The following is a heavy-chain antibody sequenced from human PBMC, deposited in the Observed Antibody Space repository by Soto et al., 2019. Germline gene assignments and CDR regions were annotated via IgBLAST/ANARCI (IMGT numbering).Heavy chain of an antibody. CDR2: INPDSGGT. CDR1: GYTFTGYY. D-gene: IGHD3-10*02. CDR3: ARDRYENMSTDYYYGMDV. V-gene: IGHV1-2*04. J-gene: IGHJ6*02. Sequence: ASVKVSGKASGYTFTGYYMHWVRQAPGQGLEWMGWINPDSGGTNYAQKFQGWVTMTRDTSISTAYMELSRLRSDDTAVYYCARDRYENMSTDYYYGMDVWGQGTTVTVSS.